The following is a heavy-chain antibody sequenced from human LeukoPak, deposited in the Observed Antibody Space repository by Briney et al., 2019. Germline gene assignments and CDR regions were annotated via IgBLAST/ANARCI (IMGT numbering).Heavy chain of an antibody. CDR2: ISAYNGNT. CDR1: GYTSTSYG. Sequence: ASVKVSCKASGYTSTSYGISWVRQAPGQGLEWMGWISAYNGNTNYAQKLQGRVTMTTDTSTSTAYMELRSLRSDDTAVYYCARDYYYDSSGPAFDPWGQGTLVTVSS. D-gene: IGHD3-22*01. V-gene: IGHV1-18*01. J-gene: IGHJ5*02. CDR3: ARDYYYDSSGPAFDP.